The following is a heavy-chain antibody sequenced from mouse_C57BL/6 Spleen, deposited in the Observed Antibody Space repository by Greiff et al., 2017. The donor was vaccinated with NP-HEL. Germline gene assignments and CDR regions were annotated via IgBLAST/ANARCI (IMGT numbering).Heavy chain of an antibody. Sequence: VQLQQSGPELVKPGASVKISCKASGYSFTGYYMNWVKQSPEKSLEWIGEINPSTGGTTYNQKFKAKATLTVDKSSSTAYMQLKSLTSEDSAVYYCARSWEGGYWGQGTTLTVSS. J-gene: IGHJ2*01. D-gene: IGHD4-1*01. CDR3: ARSWEGGY. CDR2: INPSTGGT. CDR1: GYSFTGYY. V-gene: IGHV1-42*01.